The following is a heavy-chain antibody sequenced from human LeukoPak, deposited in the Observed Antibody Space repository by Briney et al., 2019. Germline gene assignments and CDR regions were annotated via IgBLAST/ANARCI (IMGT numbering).Heavy chain of an antibody. V-gene: IGHV4-4*07. Sequence: SETLSLTCTVSGGSISSYYWSWIRQPAGKGLEWIGRIYTSGSTNYNPSLKSRVTMSVDTSKNQFSLKLSSVTAADTAVYYCARGGIRYDYVWGSYRSSDYWGQGTLVTVSS. CDR2: IYTSGST. J-gene: IGHJ4*02. D-gene: IGHD3-16*02. CDR1: GGSISSYY. CDR3: ARGGIRYDYVWGSYRSSDY.